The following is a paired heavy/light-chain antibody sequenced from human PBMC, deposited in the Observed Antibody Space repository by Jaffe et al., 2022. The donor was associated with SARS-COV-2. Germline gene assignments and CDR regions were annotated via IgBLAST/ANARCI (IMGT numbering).Light chain of an antibody. V-gene: IGKV3-15*01. Sequence: EVVMTQSPATLSESPGERATLSCRASQSVGSHLAWYQQKPGQAPSLLIYGASTRATGIPARFSGSGSGTQFTLTISSLQSEDFAVYYCQQYNDWPLTFGGGTKVEIK. CDR2: GAS. CDR3: QQYNDWPLT. CDR1: QSVGSH. J-gene: IGKJ4*01.
Heavy chain of an antibody. CDR1: GFTFSNHP. V-gene: IGHV3-23*01. D-gene: IGHD2-2*01. J-gene: IGHJ5*02. CDR3: AKAGGYCSSANCHPNWFDA. Sequence: EMQLLESGGGLVQPGGSLRLSCAASGFTFSNHPLGWVRQAPGVRLEWVSLISVHSDFIKYADSVKGRFTISRDNSKNTLDLQMDSLRVEDTAVYYCAKAGGYCSSANCHPNWFDAWGQGILVTVSS. CDR2: ISVHSDFI.